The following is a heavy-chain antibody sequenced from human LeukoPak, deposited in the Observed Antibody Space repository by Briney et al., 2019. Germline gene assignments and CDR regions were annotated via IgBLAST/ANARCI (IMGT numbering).Heavy chain of an antibody. Sequence: GGSLRLSCAASGFTFSSYAMHWVRQAPGKGLEWVSLISGDGGSTYYADSVKGRFTISRDSSKNSLYLQMNSLRTEDTALYYCAKEGYYYDSSGYYPPYNWFDPWGQGTLVTVSS. CDR1: GFTFSSYA. CDR2: ISGDGGST. CDR3: AKEGYYYDSSGYYPPYNWFDP. V-gene: IGHV3-43*02. J-gene: IGHJ5*02. D-gene: IGHD3-22*01.